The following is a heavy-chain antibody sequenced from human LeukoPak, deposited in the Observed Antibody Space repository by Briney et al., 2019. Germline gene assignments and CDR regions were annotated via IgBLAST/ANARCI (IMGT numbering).Heavy chain of an antibody. CDR2: ISGSGGST. V-gene: IGHV3-23*01. CDR3: AKGSGSKYYFDY. J-gene: IGHJ4*02. Sequence: GGTLRLSCAASGFTFSSYGMSWVRQAPGKGLEWVSAISGSGGSTYYADSVRGRFTISRDNSKNTLYLQMNTLRAEDTAVYYCAKGSGSKYYFDYWGQGTLVTVSS. CDR1: GFTFSSYG. D-gene: IGHD3-10*01.